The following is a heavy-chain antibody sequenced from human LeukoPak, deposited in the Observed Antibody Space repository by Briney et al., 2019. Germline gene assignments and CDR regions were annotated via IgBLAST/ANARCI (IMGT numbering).Heavy chain of an antibody. J-gene: IGHJ3*02. CDR1: GGTFSSYA. V-gene: IGHV1-69*13. Sequence: GASVKVSCKASGGTFSSYAISWVRQAPGQGLEWIGGIIPIFGTANYAQKFQGRVTITADESTSTAYMELSSLRSEDTAVYYCARRDSSGYYHDAFDIWGQGTMVTVSS. D-gene: IGHD3-22*01. CDR2: IIPIFGTA. CDR3: ARRDSSGYYHDAFDI.